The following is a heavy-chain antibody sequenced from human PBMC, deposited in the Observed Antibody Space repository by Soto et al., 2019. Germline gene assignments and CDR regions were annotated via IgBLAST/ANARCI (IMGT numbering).Heavy chain of an antibody. CDR1: GFTFTNFA. D-gene: IGHD6-19*01. J-gene: IGHJ4*02. CDR3: AKGKASGWYYFDY. CDR2: ISASGRDT. V-gene: IGHV3-23*01. Sequence: GGSLRLSCAASGFTFTNFAMSWVRQAPGRGLEWVSGISASGRDTYYADSVKDRFTVSRDNSKNTLYLQMNSLRAEDTAIYYCAKGKASGWYYFDYWGQGARVTVSS.